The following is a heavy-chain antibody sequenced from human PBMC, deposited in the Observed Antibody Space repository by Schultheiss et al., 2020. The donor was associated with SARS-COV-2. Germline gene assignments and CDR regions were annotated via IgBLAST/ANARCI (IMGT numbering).Heavy chain of an antibody. V-gene: IGHV4-61*01. CDR1: GGSVSSGSYY. D-gene: IGHD2-2*01. J-gene: IGHJ4*02. CDR2: IYYSGST. Sequence: SETLSLTCTVSGGSVSSGSYYWSWIRQPPGKGLEYIGYIYYSGSTNYNPSLKSRVTVSVDTSKNQFSLKLSSVTAADTAVYYCARHPSSSRVNYYFDYWGQGALVTVSS. CDR3: ARHPSSSRVNYYFDY.